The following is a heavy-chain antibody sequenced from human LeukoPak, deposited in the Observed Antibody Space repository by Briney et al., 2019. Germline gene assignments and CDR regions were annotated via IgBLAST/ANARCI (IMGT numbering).Heavy chain of an antibody. D-gene: IGHD4-17*01. V-gene: IGHV3-21*04. Sequence: PGGSLRLSCAASGFTFSSYSMNWVRQAPGKGLEWVSSISSSSSYIYYADSVKGRFTISGDNAKNSLYLQMNSLRAEDTAVYFCARDYGNYGEQYFDYWGQGTLVTVSS. J-gene: IGHJ4*02. CDR2: ISSSSSYI. CDR3: ARDYGNYGEQYFDY. CDR1: GFTFSSYS.